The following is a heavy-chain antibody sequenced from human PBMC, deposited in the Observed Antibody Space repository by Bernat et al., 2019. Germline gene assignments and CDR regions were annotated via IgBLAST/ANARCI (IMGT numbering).Heavy chain of an antibody. CDR1: GFTVSSNY. J-gene: IGHJ6*02. CDR2: IYSGGST. D-gene: IGHD6-19*01. CDR3: AREWGQWLPAYGMDV. Sequence: EVQLVESGGGLVQPGGSLRLSCAASGFTVSSNYMSWVRQAPGKGLEWVSVIYSGGSTYYADSVKGRFTISRDNSKNTLYLQMNSLRAEDTAVYHCAREWGQWLPAYGMDVWGQGTTVTVSS. V-gene: IGHV3-66*01.